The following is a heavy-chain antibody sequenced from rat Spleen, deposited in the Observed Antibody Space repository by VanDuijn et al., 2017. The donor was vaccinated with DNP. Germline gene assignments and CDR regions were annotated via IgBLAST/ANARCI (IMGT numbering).Heavy chain of an antibody. D-gene: IGHD1-4*01. V-gene: IGHV2-63*01. J-gene: IGHJ4*01. CDR3: TRDNRYPGIPYAMDA. CDR2: MWYDGDT. Sequence: QVQLKESGPGLVQPSETLSLTCTVSGFSLTSYSVSWVRQPSGKGPEWMGRMWYDGDTAYNSALKSRLSISRDTSKNQVFLKMNSLQTDDTGTYYCTRDNRYPGIPYAMDAWGQGTSVTVSS. CDR1: GFSLTSYS.